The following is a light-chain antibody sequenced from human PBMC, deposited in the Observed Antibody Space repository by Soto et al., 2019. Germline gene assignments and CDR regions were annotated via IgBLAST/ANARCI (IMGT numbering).Light chain of an antibody. CDR1: QSVSSN. CDR2: DAL. Sequence: EIVVTQSPATLSVSPGERVTLSCRASQSVSSNLAWYQQKPGQAPRLLIFDALNRAPGVPARFSGSGSGTDFTLTISSLEPDDFAVYYCQQRSDLPPWTFGQGTKVEVK. J-gene: IGKJ1*01. V-gene: IGKV3-11*01. CDR3: QQRSDLPPWT.